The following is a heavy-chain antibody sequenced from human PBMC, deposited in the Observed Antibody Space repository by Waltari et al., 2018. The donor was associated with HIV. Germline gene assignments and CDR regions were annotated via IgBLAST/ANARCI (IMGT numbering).Heavy chain of an antibody. D-gene: IGHD6-19*01. J-gene: IGHJ6*02. Sequence: EVQLVESGGGLVQPGGSLRLSCAASGFTFSSYSMNWVRQAPGKGLEWVSYISSSSSTIYYADSVKGRFTISRDNAKNSLYLQMNSLRAEDTAVYYCARDEGKQWLTYYYYYGMDVWGQGTTVTVSS. CDR3: ARDEGKQWLTYYYYYGMDV. CDR1: GFTFSSYS. V-gene: IGHV3-48*01. CDR2: ISSSSSTI.